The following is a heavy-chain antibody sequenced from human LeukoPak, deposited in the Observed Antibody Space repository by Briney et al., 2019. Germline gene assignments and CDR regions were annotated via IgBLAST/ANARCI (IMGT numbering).Heavy chain of an antibody. CDR2: ISDTGST. D-gene: IGHD3-10*01. J-gene: IGHJ5*02. CDR1: GVSIRKYY. Sequence: KASETLSLTCRVSGVSIRKYYWTWIRQPPGKGLELIGFISDTGSTHYNPSLNSRVTISVDTSKNQFSLKLTSVTAADTAVYYCARPIMVRGVIDWFDPWGQGTLVTVTS. V-gene: IGHV4-59*08. CDR3: ARPIMVRGVIDWFDP.